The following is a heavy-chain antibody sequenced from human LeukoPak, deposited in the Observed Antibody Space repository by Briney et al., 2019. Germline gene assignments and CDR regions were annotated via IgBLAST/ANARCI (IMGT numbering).Heavy chain of an antibody. D-gene: IGHD4-17*01. V-gene: IGHV4-4*07. CDR2: IYSSGST. J-gene: IGHJ4*02. Sequence: PSETLSLTCTVSGGSIESYYWSWIRQAAGKGLEWIGRIYSSGSTNYNASLMGRVTMSVDTSKNQVSLKLSSVTAADTAVYYCANRPRVDYGYDYWGQGTLVTVSS. CDR1: GGSIESYY. CDR3: ANRPRVDYGYDY.